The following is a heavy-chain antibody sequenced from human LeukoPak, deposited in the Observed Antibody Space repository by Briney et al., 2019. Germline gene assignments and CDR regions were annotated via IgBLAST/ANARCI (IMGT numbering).Heavy chain of an antibody. CDR3: ARGPKSPLWFGEFTFDY. D-gene: IGHD3-10*01. J-gene: IGHJ4*02. V-gene: IGHV4-34*01. Sequence: SETLSLTCTVSGGSISDYYRGWIRQPPGKGLEWIGEINHSGSTNYNPSLKSRVTISVDTSKNQFSLKLSSVTAADTAVYYCARGPKSPLWFGEFTFDYWGQGTLVTVSS. CDR1: GGSISDYY. CDR2: INHSGST.